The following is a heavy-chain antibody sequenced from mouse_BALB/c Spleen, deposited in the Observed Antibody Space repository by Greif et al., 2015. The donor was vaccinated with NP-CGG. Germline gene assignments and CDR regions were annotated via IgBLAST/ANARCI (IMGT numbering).Heavy chain of an antibody. J-gene: IGHJ4*01. CDR3: TRDTMDY. CDR2: IFPGNVNT. Sequence: VQLQQSGPELVKPGASGRIPCKASGYTFTSYYIHWVKQRPGQGLEWIGWIFPGNVNTKYNEKFKGKATLTADKSSSTAYMQLSSLTSEDSAVYFCTRDTMDYWGQGTSVTVSS. CDR1: GYTFTSYY. V-gene: IGHV1S56*01.